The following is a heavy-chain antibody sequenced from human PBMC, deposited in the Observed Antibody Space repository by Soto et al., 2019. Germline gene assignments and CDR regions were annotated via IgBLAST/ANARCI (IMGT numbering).Heavy chain of an antibody. CDR1: GFTFSISG. CDR3: ARERFWSGYSQGEYGMGV. Sequence: GGFLRLSCEGSGFTFSISGIHWVRQAPGKGLEWVTIIYYDGGNKYYSESVKGRFTISRDNSKNTVYLQMNSLRAEDTAVYFCARERFWSGYSQGEYGMGVWGQGTTVTVSS. V-gene: IGHV3-33*01. J-gene: IGHJ6*02. D-gene: IGHD3-3*01. CDR2: IYYDGGNK.